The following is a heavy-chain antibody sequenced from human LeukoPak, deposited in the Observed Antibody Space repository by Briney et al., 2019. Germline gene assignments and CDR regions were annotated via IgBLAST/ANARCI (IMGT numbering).Heavy chain of an antibody. J-gene: IGHJ3*02. CDR2: TYPVDSDT. CDR3: ARLRDGYNSDI. D-gene: IGHD5-24*01. Sequence: GESLKISCKGFGYSFTNYWIGWVRQMPGKGLEWVGITYPVDSDTRYSPAFQGQVTISADKSISTAYLQWSSLKASDTAMYYCARLRDGYNSDIWGQGTMVTVSS. CDR1: GYSFTNYW. V-gene: IGHV5-51*01.